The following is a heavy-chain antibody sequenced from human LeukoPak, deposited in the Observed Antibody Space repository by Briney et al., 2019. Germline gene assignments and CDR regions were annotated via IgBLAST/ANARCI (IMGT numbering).Heavy chain of an antibody. CDR3: ARTLDQTIFGVVTPFDYGMDV. CDR1: GGSFSGCY. J-gene: IGHJ6*02. V-gene: IGHV4-34*01. CDR2: INHSGST. Sequence: PSETLSLTCAVYGGSFSGCYWSWIRQPPGKGLEWIGEINHSGSTNYNPSLKSRVTISVDTSKNQFSLKLSSVTAADTAVYYCARTLDQTIFGVVTPFDYGMDVWGQGTTVTVSS. D-gene: IGHD3-3*01.